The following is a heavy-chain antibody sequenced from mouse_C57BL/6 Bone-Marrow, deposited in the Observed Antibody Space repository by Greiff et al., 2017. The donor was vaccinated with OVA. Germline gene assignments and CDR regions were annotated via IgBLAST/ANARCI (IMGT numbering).Heavy chain of an antibody. Sequence: DVQLVESGGDLVKPGGSLKLSCAASGFTFSSYCMSWVRQTPDKRLEWVATISSGGSYTYYPDSVKGRFTISRDNAKNTLYLQMSSLKSEDTAMYYCARRLGRSWGQGTLVTVSA. D-gene: IGHD4-1*01. J-gene: IGHJ3*01. CDR2: ISSGGSYT. CDR3: ARRLGRS. V-gene: IGHV5-6*02. CDR1: GFTFSSYC.